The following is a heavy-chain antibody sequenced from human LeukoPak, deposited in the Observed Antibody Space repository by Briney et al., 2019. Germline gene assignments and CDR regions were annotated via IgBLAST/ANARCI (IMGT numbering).Heavy chain of an antibody. D-gene: IGHD6-19*01. Sequence: ASVKVSCKASGYTFTGYYMHWVRQAPGQGLEWMGWINPNSGGTNYAQKFQGRVTMTRDTSISTGYMELSRLRSDDTAVYYCATLEIAVAGGFGDYWGQGTLVTVSS. J-gene: IGHJ4*02. CDR1: GYTFTGYY. CDR3: ATLEIAVAGGFGDY. V-gene: IGHV1-2*02. CDR2: INPNSGGT.